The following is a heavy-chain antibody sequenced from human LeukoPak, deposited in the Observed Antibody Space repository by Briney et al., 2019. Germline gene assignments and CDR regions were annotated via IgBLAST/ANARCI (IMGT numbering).Heavy chain of an antibody. CDR3: ARRAIVGYCSSTSCSYYFDY. D-gene: IGHD2-2*01. Sequence: GESLKISCEGSGYSFTSYWIGWVRQMPGKGLEWMGIIYPGDSDTRYSPSFQGQVTISADKSISTAYLQWSSLKASDTAMYYCARRAIVGYCSSTSCSYYFDYWGQGTLVTVSS. V-gene: IGHV5-51*01. J-gene: IGHJ4*02. CDR1: GYSFTSYW. CDR2: IYPGDSDT.